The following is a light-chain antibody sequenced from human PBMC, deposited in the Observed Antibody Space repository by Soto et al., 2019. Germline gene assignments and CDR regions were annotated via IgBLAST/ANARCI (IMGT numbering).Light chain of an antibody. CDR2: GAS. V-gene: IGKV3-20*01. J-gene: IGKJ4*01. Sequence: EIVLTQSPGTLSLSPGERATLSCRASQSVSSSYFACYQHKPGLAHRLLIYGASIRATGIPDRFSGSGSGTDFTLLISRLEPEDFAVYYCQQYGSSPLTFGGGTKVEIK. CDR3: QQYGSSPLT. CDR1: QSVSSSY.